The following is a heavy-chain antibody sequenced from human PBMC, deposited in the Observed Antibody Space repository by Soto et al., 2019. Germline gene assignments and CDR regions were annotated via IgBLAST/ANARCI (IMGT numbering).Heavy chain of an antibody. CDR2: TYYRSKWYN. CDR3: ARGISLKEYNWNDGKYYYYYYGMDV. CDR1: GDSVSSNSAA. V-gene: IGHV6-1*01. D-gene: IGHD1-20*01. Sequence: SQTLSLTCAISGDSVSSNSAAWNWIRQSPSRGLEWLGRTYYRSKWYNDYAVSVKSRITINPDTSKNQFSLQLNSVTPEDTAVYYCARGISLKEYNWNDGKYYYYYYGMDVWGQGTTVTLSS. J-gene: IGHJ6*02.